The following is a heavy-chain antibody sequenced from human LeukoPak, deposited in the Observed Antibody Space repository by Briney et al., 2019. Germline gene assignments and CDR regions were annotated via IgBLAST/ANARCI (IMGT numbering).Heavy chain of an antibody. Sequence: NPSETLSLTCTVSGGSISSSSYYWGWIRQPQGKGLEWIGSIYYTGSTYYNPSLKSRVTMSVDTSKNQFSLELSSVTAADTAIYYCARGWRGDHFDYWGQGTLVSVSS. V-gene: IGHV4-39*07. D-gene: IGHD3-16*01. CDR3: ARGWRGDHFDY. J-gene: IGHJ4*02. CDR2: IYYTGST. CDR1: GGSISSSSYY.